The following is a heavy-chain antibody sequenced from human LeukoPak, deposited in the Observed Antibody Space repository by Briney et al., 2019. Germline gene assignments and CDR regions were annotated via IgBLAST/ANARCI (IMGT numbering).Heavy chain of an antibody. Sequence: PGGSLRLSCAASGFTFSSYEMNWVRQAPGKGLEWVSYISSSGSTIYYADSVKGRFTISGDNAKNSLYLQMNSLRAEDTAVYYCARDPVLLRFDYWGQGTLVTVSS. CDR1: GFTFSSYE. D-gene: IGHD2-21*02. CDR2: ISSSGSTI. V-gene: IGHV3-48*03. CDR3: ARDPVLLRFDY. J-gene: IGHJ4*02.